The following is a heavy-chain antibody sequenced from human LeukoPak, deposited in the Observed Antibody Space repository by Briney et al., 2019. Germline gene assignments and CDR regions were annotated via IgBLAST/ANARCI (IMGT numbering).Heavy chain of an antibody. V-gene: IGHV4-39*01. CDR2: IYYSGST. CDR1: GGSISSSSYY. Sequence: PSETLSLTCTVSGGSISSSSYYWGWIRQPPGRGREWIGSIYYSGSTYYNPSLKSRVTISVDTSKNQFSLKLSSVTAADTAVYYCARQEAGAVAGTIDYWGQGTLVTVSS. CDR3: ARQEAGAVAGTIDY. D-gene: IGHD6-19*01. J-gene: IGHJ4*02.